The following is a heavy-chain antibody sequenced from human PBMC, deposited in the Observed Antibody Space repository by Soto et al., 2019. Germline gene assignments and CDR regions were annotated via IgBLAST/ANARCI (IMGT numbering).Heavy chain of an antibody. CDR1: GGSISSSSYY. V-gene: IGHV4-39*01. CDR3: ARLALKRGAFGVVTKYYFDY. CDR2: IYYSGST. D-gene: IGHD3-3*01. J-gene: IGHJ4*02. Sequence: QLQLQESGPGLVKPSETLSLTCTVSGGSISSSSYYWGWIRQPPGKGLEWIGSIYYSGSTYYNPSLKSRVTISVDTSKNQFSLKLSSVTAADTAVYYCARLALKRGAFGVVTKYYFDYWGQGTLVTVSS.